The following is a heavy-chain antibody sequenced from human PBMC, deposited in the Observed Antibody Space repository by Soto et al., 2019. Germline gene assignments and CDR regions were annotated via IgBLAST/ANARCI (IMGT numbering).Heavy chain of an antibody. D-gene: IGHD3-16*02. CDR1: GFTFSSYA. V-gene: IGHV3-23*01. Sequence: AGGSLRLSCAASGFTFSSYAMSWVRQATGKGLEWVSAISGSGGSTYYADSVKGRFTISRDNSKNTLYLQMNSLRAKDTAVYYCAKDDYVYIWGSYRHDVWCQATLVTVSS. CDR3: AKDDYVYIWGSYRHDV. J-gene: IGHJ4*02. CDR2: ISGSGGST.